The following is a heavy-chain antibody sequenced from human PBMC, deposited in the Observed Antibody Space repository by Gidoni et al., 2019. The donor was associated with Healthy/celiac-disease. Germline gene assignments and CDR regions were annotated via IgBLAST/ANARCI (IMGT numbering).Heavy chain of an antibody. J-gene: IGHJ6*02. V-gene: IGHV1-58*01. Sequence: QMQLVQSGPEVKKPGTSVKVSCKASGFTFTSSAVQWVRQARGQRLEWIGWIVVGSGNTNYAQKFQERVTITRDMSTSTAYMELSSLRSEDTAVYYCAAEDEGIGSYYYYGMDVWGQGTTVTVSS. CDR2: IVVGSGNT. CDR1: GFTFTSSA. D-gene: IGHD1-1*01. CDR3: AAEDEGIGSYYYYGMDV.